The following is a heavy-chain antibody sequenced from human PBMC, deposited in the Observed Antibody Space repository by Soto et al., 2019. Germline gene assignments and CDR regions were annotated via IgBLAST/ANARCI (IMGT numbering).Heavy chain of an antibody. D-gene: IGHD3-10*01. CDR3: ARHYGYYSHYMDV. V-gene: IGHV4-39*01. CDR1: GDSISNNNFY. CDR2: IYYSGST. J-gene: IGHJ6*03. Sequence: SETLSLTCPFSGDSISNNNFYWGWIRQPPGKGLEWIGTIYYSGSTYYNPSLKSRVTISVDTSNNQLSLKLSSVTAAGTAVYYCARHYGYYSHYMDVWTKGTTVTVSS.